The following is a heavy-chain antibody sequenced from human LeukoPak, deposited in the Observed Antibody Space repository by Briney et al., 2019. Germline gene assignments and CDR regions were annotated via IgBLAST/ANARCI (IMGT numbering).Heavy chain of an antibody. D-gene: IGHD3-22*01. CDR1: GFTFSSYS. CDR2: ISSSSSYI. Sequence: GGSLRLSCAASGFTFSSYSMNWVRQAPGKGLEWVSSISSSSSYIYYADSVKGRFTISRDNAKNSLYLQMNSLRAEDTAVYYCARFPSLRRITMIGSDYWGQGTLVTVSS. CDR3: ARFPSLRRITMIGSDY. J-gene: IGHJ4*02. V-gene: IGHV3-21*01.